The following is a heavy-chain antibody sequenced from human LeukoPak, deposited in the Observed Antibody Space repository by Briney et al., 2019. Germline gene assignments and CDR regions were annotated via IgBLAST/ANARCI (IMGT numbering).Heavy chain of an antibody. CDR2: IYSGGSK. J-gene: IGHJ6*02. Sequence: GGSLRLSCAASGFTVSSNYMSWVRQAPGKGLEWVSVIYSGGSKYSADSVKGRFPIYRDNSKNTLYLKMNSLRAEDTAVYYCARDGPGGQWLVYYYYGMDVWGQGTTVTVSS. CDR1: GFTVSSNY. CDR3: ARDGPGGQWLVYYYYGMDV. D-gene: IGHD6-19*01. V-gene: IGHV3-66*01.